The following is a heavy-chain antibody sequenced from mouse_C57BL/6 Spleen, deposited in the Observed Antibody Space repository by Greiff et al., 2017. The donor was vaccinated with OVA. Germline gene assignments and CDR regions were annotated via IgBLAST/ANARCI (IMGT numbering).Heavy chain of an antibody. CDR1: GYTFTSYW. CDR3: ARRLWPHYYAMDY. D-gene: IGHD1-1*02. Sequence: QVQLQQPGTELVKPGASVKLSCKASGYTFTSYWMHWVKQRPGQGLEWIGNINPSNGGTSYNQKFKGKATLTVNKSSSTAYMALRSLTSEDSAVYYCARRLWPHYYAMDYWGQGTSVTVSS. J-gene: IGHJ4*01. V-gene: IGHV1-53*01. CDR2: INPSNGGT.